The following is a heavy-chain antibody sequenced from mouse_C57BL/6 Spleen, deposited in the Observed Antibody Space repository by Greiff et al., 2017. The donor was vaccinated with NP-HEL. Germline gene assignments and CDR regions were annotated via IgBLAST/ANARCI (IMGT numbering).Heavy chain of an antibody. V-gene: IGHV1-53*01. CDR2: INPSNGGT. D-gene: IGHD2-3*01. CDR1: GYTFTSYW. Sequence: QLQQSGTELVKPGASVKLSCKASGYTFTSYWMHWVKQRPGQGLEWIGNINPSNGGTNYNEKFKSKATLTVDKSSSTAYMQLSSLTSEDSAVYYCARPDGYYEDYAMDYWGQGTSVTVSS. CDR3: ARPDGYYEDYAMDY. J-gene: IGHJ4*01.